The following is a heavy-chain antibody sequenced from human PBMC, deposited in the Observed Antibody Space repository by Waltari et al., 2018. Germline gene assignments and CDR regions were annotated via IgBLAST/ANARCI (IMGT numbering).Heavy chain of an antibody. CDR1: GFSFNSFA. D-gene: IGHD5-12*01. Sequence: QAQLVESGGGAVQPGRSLRLSCAASGFSFNSFALHWVRQAPGKGPEWWALISYDGSKKFYEESVKGRFTISRDNSKNVVYLQVDSLRPEDTAVYYCARDGYSGHLDPWGQGTLVTVSS. J-gene: IGHJ5*02. V-gene: IGHV3-30*07. CDR2: ISYDGSKK. CDR3: ARDGYSGHLDP.